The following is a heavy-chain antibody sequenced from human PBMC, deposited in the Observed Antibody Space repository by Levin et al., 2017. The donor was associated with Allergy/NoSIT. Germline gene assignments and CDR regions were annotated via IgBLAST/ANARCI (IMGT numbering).Heavy chain of an antibody. Sequence: GGSLRLSCAASGFTFSSYWMHWVRQAPGKGLVWVSRINSDGSSTSYADSVKGRFTISRDNAKNTLYLQMNSLRAEDTAVYYCARGPYSSGWYYFDYWGQGTLVTVSS. D-gene: IGHD6-19*01. CDR1: GFTFSSYW. CDR2: INSDGSST. J-gene: IGHJ4*02. CDR3: ARGPYSSGWYYFDY. V-gene: IGHV3-74*01.